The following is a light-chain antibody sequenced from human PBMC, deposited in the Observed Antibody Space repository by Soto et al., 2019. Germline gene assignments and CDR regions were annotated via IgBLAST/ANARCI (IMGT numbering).Light chain of an antibody. CDR3: HQSYTTPRT. V-gene: IGKV3-20*01. J-gene: IGKJ2*01. CDR2: GAS. Sequence: EIVLTQSPGTLSLSPGERATLSCRASQSVSNNYLAWYQQKPGQAPRLLIYGASNRATGIPDRFSGSGSGTDFTLTISRLEPEDFATYYCHQSYTTPRTFGQGTKLEIK. CDR1: QSVSNNY.